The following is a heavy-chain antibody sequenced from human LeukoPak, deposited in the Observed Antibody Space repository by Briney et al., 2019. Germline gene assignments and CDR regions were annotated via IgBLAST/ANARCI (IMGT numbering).Heavy chain of an antibody. CDR2: ISSSGRTI. D-gene: IGHD2-2*01. V-gene: IGHV3-48*03. CDR1: GFTFSSYE. J-gene: IGHJ5*02. CDR3: ARGEDLVIPAA. Sequence: PGGSLRLSCAASGFTFSSYEMNWVRQAPGKGLEWVSYISSSGRTISYADSVKGRFTISRDNAKNSLYLQMNSLRAEDTAIYYCARGEDLVIPAAWGQGTLVTVSS.